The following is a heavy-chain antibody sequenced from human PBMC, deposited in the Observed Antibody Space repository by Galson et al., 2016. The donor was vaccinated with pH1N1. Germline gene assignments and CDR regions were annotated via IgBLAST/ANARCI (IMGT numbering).Heavy chain of an antibody. J-gene: IGHJ6*03. CDR3: AKGGSSSWYVYHYYMDV. CDR2: ISVSGIST. Sequence: SLRLSCAASGFTFSTYGMSWVRQAPGKGLEWVSFISVSGISTYYADSVKGRFTMSRDNSKNTLYLQMNSLRAEDTAVYYCAKGGSSSWYVYHYYMDVWGKGTTVTVSS. CDR1: GFTFSTYG. D-gene: IGHD6-13*01. V-gene: IGHV3-23*01.